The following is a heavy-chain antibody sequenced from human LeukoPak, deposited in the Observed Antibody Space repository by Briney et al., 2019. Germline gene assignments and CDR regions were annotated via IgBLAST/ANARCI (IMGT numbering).Heavy chain of an antibody. J-gene: IGHJ6*04. V-gene: IGHV3-48*03. D-gene: IGHD3-10*01. CDR1: GFTFSSYE. Sequence: GGSLRLSCAASGFTFSSYEMNWVRQAPGKGLEWVSYISSSGSTIYYADSVKGRFTISRDNAKNSLYLQMNSLRAEDTAVYYCASPLWFGEPDYYGMGVWGEGTTVTVSS. CDR2: ISSSGSTI. CDR3: ASPLWFGEPDYYGMGV.